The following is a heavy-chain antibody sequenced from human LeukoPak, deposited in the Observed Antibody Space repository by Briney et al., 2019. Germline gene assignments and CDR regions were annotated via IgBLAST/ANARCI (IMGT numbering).Heavy chain of an antibody. Sequence: PGGSLRLSCAASGFTFDDYAMSWARQAPGKGLEWVSAVNARGYSTYYADSVKGRFTISRDNSKNTVFLQMSSLRVEDTAVYYCANLGSSELRVPASQGNWGQGTLVTVSS. V-gene: IGHV3-23*01. CDR2: VNARGYST. J-gene: IGHJ4*02. D-gene: IGHD2-2*01. CDR1: GFTFDDYA. CDR3: ANLGSSELRVPASQGN.